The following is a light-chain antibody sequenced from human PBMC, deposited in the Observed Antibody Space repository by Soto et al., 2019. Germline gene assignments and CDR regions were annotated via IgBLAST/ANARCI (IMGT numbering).Light chain of an antibody. CDR3: QQTYSLPRT. V-gene: IGKV1-39*01. Sequence: QIAQSPSSLSASVGDSVTIACRASQTVSKFVNWYQQKPGKVPDLLIYSASTLYSGVPSRFSGSGSGTEFTLTISNLQPEDFATYYCQQTYSLPRTFAQGTKV. CDR2: SAS. J-gene: IGKJ1*01. CDR1: QTVSKF.